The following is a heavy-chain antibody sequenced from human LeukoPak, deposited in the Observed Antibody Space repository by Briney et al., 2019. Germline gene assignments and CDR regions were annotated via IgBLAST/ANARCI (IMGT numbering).Heavy chain of an antibody. CDR3: ARGPRAAAGTWGYYYYYMDV. Sequence: SVKVSCKASGGTFSSYAISWVRQAPGQGLEWMGGIIPIFGTANYAQKFQGRVTITTDESTSTAYMELSSLRSEDTAVYYCARGPRAAAGTWGYYYYYMDVWGKGTMVTVSS. V-gene: IGHV1-69*05. J-gene: IGHJ6*03. CDR1: GGTFSSYA. D-gene: IGHD6-13*01. CDR2: IIPIFGTA.